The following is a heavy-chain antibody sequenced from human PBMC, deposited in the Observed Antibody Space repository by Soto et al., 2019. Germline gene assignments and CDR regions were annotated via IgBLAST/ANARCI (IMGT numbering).Heavy chain of an antibody. Sequence: ASVKVSCKASGYTFTGYYMHWVRQATGQGLEWMGWMNPNSGNTGYAQKFQGRVTMTRNTSISTAYMELSSLRSEDTAVYYCARGSLRYGDYYYYGMDVWGQGTTVTVSS. CDR1: GYTFTGYY. CDR3: ARGSLRYGDYYYYGMDV. CDR2: MNPNSGNT. D-gene: IGHD4-17*01. J-gene: IGHJ6*02. V-gene: IGHV1-8*02.